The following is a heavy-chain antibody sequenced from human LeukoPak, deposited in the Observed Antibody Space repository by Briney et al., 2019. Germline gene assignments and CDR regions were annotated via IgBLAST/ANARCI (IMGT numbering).Heavy chain of an antibody. CDR1: GGSISSSNHY. CDR2: IYYSGST. D-gene: IGHD2-15*01. CDR3: ARSRFLRLGIDI. J-gene: IGHJ3*02. Sequence: SETLSLTCTVSGGSISSSNHYWGWIRQSPGKGLEWIGSIYYSGSTYWNPSLKSRVTISIDTSKNHFSLKLTSVTAADTAVYYCARSRFLRLGIDIWGQGTMVTVSS. V-gene: IGHV4-39*01.